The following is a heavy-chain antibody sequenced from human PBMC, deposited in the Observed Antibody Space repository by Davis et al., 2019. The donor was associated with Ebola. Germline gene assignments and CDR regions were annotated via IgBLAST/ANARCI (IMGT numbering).Heavy chain of an antibody. Sequence: GEPLKISCAASGFTFSSYAMSWVRQAPGKGLEWVSAISGSGGSTYYADSVKGRFTISRDNSKNTAYLQMNSLRAEDTAVYYCARSSIAARPGYYYGMDVWGQGTTVTVSS. D-gene: IGHD6-6*01. V-gene: IGHV3-23*01. CDR2: ISGSGGST. J-gene: IGHJ6*02. CDR3: ARSSIAARPGYYYGMDV. CDR1: GFTFSSYA.